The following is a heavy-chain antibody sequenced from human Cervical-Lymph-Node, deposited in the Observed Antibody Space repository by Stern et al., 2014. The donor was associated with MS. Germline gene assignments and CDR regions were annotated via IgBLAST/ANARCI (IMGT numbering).Heavy chain of an antibody. V-gene: IGHV1-69*01. CDR2: ITPIFGTA. CDR3: AREYNWNDRFYGMDV. D-gene: IGHD1-20*01. CDR1: GGTFSTYA. Sequence: VQLVESGAEVKKPGSSVKVSCKASGGTFSTYAISWVRQAPGQGLEWMGGITPIFGTANYAQKLQGRVTITADESTSTAYMELSRLRSEDTAVYYCAREYNWNDRFYGMDVWGQGTTVTVSS. J-gene: IGHJ6*02.